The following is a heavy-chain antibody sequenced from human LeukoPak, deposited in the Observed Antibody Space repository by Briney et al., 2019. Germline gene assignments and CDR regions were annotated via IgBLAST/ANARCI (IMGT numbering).Heavy chain of an antibody. Sequence: PGGSLRLSCAASGFTFSSYGMHWVRQAPGKGPEWVADISNDGSDKYYADSVKGRFTISRDNSRNTLYLQMNSLRAEDTAVYYCSKDRGLCFGELYRHPDYWGQGTLVTVSS. CDR1: GFTFSSYG. D-gene: IGHD3-10*01. J-gene: IGHJ4*02. CDR2: ISNDGSDK. CDR3: SKDRGLCFGELYRHPDY. V-gene: IGHV3-30*18.